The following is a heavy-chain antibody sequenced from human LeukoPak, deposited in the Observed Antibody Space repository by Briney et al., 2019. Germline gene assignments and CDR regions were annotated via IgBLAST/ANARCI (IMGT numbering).Heavy chain of an antibody. Sequence: ASVRVSCKASGYIFTDYYVHWIRQAPGQGLEWMGLINPNSGGTNFAQKFQGRVTMTRGTSITTAYMELSSLSSDDTAVYYCARGWQINSSGGFVDPWGQGTLVTVSS. D-gene: IGHD6-6*01. CDR1: GYIFTDYY. CDR3: ARGWQINSSGGFVDP. J-gene: IGHJ5*02. V-gene: IGHV1-2*02. CDR2: INPNSGGT.